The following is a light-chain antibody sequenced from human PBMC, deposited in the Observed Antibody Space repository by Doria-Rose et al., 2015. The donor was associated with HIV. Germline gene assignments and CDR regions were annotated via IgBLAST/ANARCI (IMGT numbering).Light chain of an antibody. Sequence: PSASGSPGQSVAISCTGTSSDVGGYNRVSWYQQHPGKAPKLMIYEVSQRPSGVPDRFSGSKSGNTASLTVSGLQADDEADYYCSSYADNRWVSGGGTKLTVL. CDR2: EVS. CDR1: SSDVGGYNR. CDR3: SSYADNRWV. J-gene: IGLJ3*02. V-gene: IGLV2-8*01.